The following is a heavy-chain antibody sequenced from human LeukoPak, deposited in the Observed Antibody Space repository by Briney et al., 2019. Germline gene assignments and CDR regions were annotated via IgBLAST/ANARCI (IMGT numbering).Heavy chain of an antibody. J-gene: IGHJ4*02. Sequence: GGSLRLSCAASGFTVSSNYMSWVRQAPGKGLEWVSVIYSGGSTFYADSVKGRFTISRDNSKNTLYLQMNSLRAEDTAVYHCARDHEYSYGFSYYFDSWGQGTLVTVSS. CDR3: ARDHEYSYGFSYYFDS. CDR1: GFTVSSNY. V-gene: IGHV3-66*01. D-gene: IGHD5-18*01. CDR2: IYSGGST.